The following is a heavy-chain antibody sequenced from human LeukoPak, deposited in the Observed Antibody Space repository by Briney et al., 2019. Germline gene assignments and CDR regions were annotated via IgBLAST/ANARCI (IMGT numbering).Heavy chain of an antibody. J-gene: IGHJ4*02. CDR3: ARGLRTLYY. CDR2: IYYSGST. CDR1: GGSISSYY. V-gene: IGHV4-59*01. D-gene: IGHD4-17*01. Sequence: SETLSLTCTVSGGSISSYYWSWIRQPPGKGLEWIGYIYYSGSTNYNPSLKSRVTISVDTSKNQFSLKPSSVTAADTAVYYCARGLRTLYYWGQGTLVTVSS.